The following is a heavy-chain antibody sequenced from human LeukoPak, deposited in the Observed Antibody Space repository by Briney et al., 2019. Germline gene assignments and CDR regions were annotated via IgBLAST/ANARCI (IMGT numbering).Heavy chain of an antibody. V-gene: IGHV3-23*01. CDR2: ISGSGGST. Sequence: GGSLRLSCAASGFPFSSYAVRWVRQAPGKGLEWVSAISGSGGSTYYADSVKGRFTISRDNSKNTLYLQMNSLRAEDTAVYCCAKGSSGGCFDCWGQGTLFTVSS. CDR1: GFPFSSYA. J-gene: IGHJ4*02. D-gene: IGHD6-19*01. CDR3: AKGSSGGCFDC.